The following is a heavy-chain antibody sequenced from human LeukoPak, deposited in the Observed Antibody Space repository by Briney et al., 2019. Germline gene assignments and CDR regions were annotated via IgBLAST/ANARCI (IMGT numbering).Heavy chain of an antibody. CDR2: INQDGSGK. CDR3: AKASIAGAIGVLDY. D-gene: IGHD1-26*01. V-gene: IGHV3-7*01. Sequence: GGSLRLSCAASGFTFGTYWMSWVRQAPGKGLEWVANINQDGSGKHYVDSVKGRFTISRDNAKNSLYLQMNSLRAEDTAVYFCAKASIAGAIGVLDYWGQGTLVTVSS. J-gene: IGHJ4*02. CDR1: GFTFGTYW.